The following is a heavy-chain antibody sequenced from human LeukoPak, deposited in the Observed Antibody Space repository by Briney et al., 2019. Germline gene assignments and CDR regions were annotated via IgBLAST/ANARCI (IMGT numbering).Heavy chain of an antibody. CDR2: INPNSGGT. J-gene: IGHJ4*02. CDR1: GYTFTGYY. D-gene: IGHD4-23*01. V-gene: IGHV1-2*02. CDR3: ARDWNGGNPTDY. Sequence: ASVKVSCKASGYTFTGYYMHWVRQAPGQGLEWMGWINPNSGGTNYAQKFQGRVTMTRDTSISTAYMELSRLRSDDTAVYYCARDWNGGNPTDYWGQGTLVTVSP.